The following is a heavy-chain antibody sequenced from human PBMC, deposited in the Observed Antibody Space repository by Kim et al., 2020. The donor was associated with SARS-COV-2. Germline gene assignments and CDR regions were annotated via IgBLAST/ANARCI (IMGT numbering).Heavy chain of an antibody. J-gene: IGHJ5*02. D-gene: IGHD6-13*01. Sequence: YPEAVKGRFTISRDNSNNTLYLQMNSLRAEDTAVYYCTYSSSWHDNWFDPWGQGALVTVSS. CDR3: TYSSSWHDNWFDP. V-gene: IGHV3-23*01.